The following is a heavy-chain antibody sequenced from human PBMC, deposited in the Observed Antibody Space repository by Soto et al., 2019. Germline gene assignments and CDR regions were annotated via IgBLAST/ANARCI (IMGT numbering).Heavy chain of an antibody. V-gene: IGHV1-69*08. Sequence: QVQLVQSGAELMKPGSSVKVSCRASGDTFSSYTVNWVRQAPGRGLEWMGRSIPVLGTTDYAQKFKGRVTITEDKASXXXYXXLSSLRSEDTAVYYCARRRYCGYDCYHKHYYGMDVWGQGTTVTVAS. CDR2: SIPVLGTT. D-gene: IGHD2-21*02. J-gene: IGHJ6*02. CDR1: GDTFSSYT. CDR3: ARRRYCGYDCYHKHYYGMDV.